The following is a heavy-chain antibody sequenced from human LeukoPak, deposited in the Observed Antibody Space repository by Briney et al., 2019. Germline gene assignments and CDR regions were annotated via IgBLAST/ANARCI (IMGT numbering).Heavy chain of an antibody. V-gene: IGHV4-59*04. CDR3: ARQAYSSNLGWFDP. D-gene: IGHD6-13*01. CDR2: IYNSGST. Sequence: PSETLSLTCSVSGGSVRSYYWSWIRQPPGKGLEWIGNIYNSGSTYYNPSLKSRVTISVDTSKNQFSLKLSSATAADTAVYYCARQAYSSNLGWFDPWGQGTLVTVSS. CDR1: GGSVRSYY. J-gene: IGHJ5*02.